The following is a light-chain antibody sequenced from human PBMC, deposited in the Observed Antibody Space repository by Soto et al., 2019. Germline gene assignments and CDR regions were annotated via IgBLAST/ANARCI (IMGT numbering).Light chain of an antibody. Sequence: QSALTQPRSVSGSPGRSVTISCTGTSSDVGAYDYVSWYQQHPGKAPKLIIYGVSQRPSGVPDRFSGSKSGNTASLTISGLEAEDEADYYCCSYAVSSNFYVFGMGTKVTVL. CDR2: GVS. CDR3: CSYAVSSNFYV. CDR1: SSDVGAYDY. J-gene: IGLJ1*01. V-gene: IGLV2-11*01.